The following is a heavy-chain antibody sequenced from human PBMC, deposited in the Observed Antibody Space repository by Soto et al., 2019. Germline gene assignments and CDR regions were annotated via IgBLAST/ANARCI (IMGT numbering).Heavy chain of an antibody. Sequence: SEPLPLPCTVSGGSISSYYWSWIRQPPGKGLEWIGYIYYSGSTNYNPSLKSRVTISVDTSKNQFSLKLSSVTAADTAVYYCARVGVLLWFGELFDWGQGTLVTVSS. V-gene: IGHV4-59*01. CDR1: GGSISSYY. CDR3: ARVGVLLWFGELFD. CDR2: IYYSGST. J-gene: IGHJ4*02. D-gene: IGHD3-10*01.